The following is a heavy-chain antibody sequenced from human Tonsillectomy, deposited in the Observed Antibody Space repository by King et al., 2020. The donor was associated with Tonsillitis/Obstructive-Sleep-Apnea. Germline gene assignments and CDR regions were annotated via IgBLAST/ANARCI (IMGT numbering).Heavy chain of an antibody. CDR1: GYTFTSYA. Sequence: QLVQSGSELKKPGASVKVSCKTSGYTFTSYAMNWVRQVPGQGLEWMGWINTNTGNPTYAQGFTGRFVFSLDTSVTMTYLQISSLKAEDTAVYYCARSGGDFWSGYYSYYYYMDVWGKGTTVTVSS. J-gene: IGHJ6*03. CDR3: ARSGGDFWSGYYSYYYYMDV. CDR2: INTNTGNP. V-gene: IGHV7-4-1*04. D-gene: IGHD3-3*01.